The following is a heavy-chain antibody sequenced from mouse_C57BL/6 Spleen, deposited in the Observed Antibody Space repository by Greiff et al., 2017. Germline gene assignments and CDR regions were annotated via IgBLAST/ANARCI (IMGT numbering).Heavy chain of an antibody. J-gene: IGHJ2*01. CDR1: GYTFTDYN. CDR2: INPNNGGT. V-gene: IGHV1-18*01. Sequence: EVKLQESGPELVKPGASVKIPCKASGYTFTDYNMDWVKQSHGKSLEWIGDINPNNGGTIYNQKFKGKATLTVDKSSSTAYMELRSLTSEDTAVYYCARSNSNYLYYFDYWGQGTTLTVSS. D-gene: IGHD2-5*01. CDR3: ARSNSNYLYYFDY.